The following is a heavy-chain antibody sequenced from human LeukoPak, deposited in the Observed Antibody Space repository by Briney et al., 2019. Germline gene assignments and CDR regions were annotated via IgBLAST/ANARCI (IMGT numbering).Heavy chain of an antibody. CDR3: VRQGTNSGYYLLDY. Sequence: SETLSLTCTVSGYSISSGYYWGWIRQPPAKGLEWIGTMYHSGSTYYNPSLKNQVTMPVDPSKNHVSLKLTSVTVADTATYSCVRQGTNSGYYLLDYWGQGHPVIVSS. CDR1: GYSISSGYY. D-gene: IGHD3-22*01. J-gene: IGHJ4*02. V-gene: IGHV4-38-2*02. CDR2: MYHSGST.